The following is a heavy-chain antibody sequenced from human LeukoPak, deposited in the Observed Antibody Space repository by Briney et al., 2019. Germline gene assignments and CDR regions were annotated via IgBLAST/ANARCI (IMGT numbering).Heavy chain of an antibody. CDR1: GSTFRNYG. Sequence: GGSLRLSCAASGSTFRNYGMHWVRQAPGKGLEWVAVISYDGSNKYDADSVKGRFTISRDNSKNTLYLQMNSLRAEDTAVYYCAKDTTSITPYYYMDVWGKGTTVTVSS. J-gene: IGHJ6*03. D-gene: IGHD1-14*01. CDR3: AKDTTSITPYYYMDV. V-gene: IGHV3-30*18. CDR2: ISYDGSNK.